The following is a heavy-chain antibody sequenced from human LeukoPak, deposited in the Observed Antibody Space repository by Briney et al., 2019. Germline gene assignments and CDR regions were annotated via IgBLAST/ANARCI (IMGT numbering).Heavy chain of an antibody. CDR1: GFTFSSYA. Sequence: GGSLRLSCAASGFTFSSYAMSWVRQAPGKGLEWVSAISGSGGSTYYADSVKGRFTISRDNSKNTLYLQMNSLRAEDTAVYYCARDLGYCSSTSCYTALDYWGQGTLVTVSS. CDR2: ISGSGGST. CDR3: ARDLGYCSSTSCYTALDY. V-gene: IGHV3-23*01. D-gene: IGHD2-2*02. J-gene: IGHJ4*02.